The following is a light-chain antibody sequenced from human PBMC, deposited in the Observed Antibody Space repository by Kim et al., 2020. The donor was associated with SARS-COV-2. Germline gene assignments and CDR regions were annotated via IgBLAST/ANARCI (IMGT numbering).Light chain of an antibody. CDR1: QTVDSF. V-gene: IGKV3-20*01. CDR2: GGS. CDR3: LQYADSPPWT. J-gene: IGKJ1*01. Sequence: EVVMTQSPATLSLSPGERATLSCRASQTVDSFSAWYQQKPGQAPRLLIYGGSSRATGIPDKFSGSASGTDLTLTISRLEPEDSAVYYCLQYADSPPWTFGQGTKVDIK.